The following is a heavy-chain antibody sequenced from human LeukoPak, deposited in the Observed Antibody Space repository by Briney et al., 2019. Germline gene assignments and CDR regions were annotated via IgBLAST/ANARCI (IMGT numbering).Heavy chain of an antibody. Sequence: GASVKVSCKASGYTFTSYAMHWVRQAPGQRLEWMGWINAGNGNTKYSQKFQGRVTITRDTSASTAYMELRSLRSDDTAVYYCASFGAGYGSGSHYYYGMDVWGQGTTVTVSS. D-gene: IGHD3-10*01. CDR1: GYTFTSYA. CDR2: INAGNGNT. CDR3: ASFGAGYGSGSHYYYGMDV. V-gene: IGHV1-3*01. J-gene: IGHJ6*02.